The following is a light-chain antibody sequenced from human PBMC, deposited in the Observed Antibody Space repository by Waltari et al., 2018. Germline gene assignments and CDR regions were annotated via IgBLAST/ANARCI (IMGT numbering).Light chain of an antibody. CDR1: SSDIGSYNY. J-gene: IGLJ1*01. Sequence: QSALTQPASVSRSPGQTIAISCTGTSSDIGSYNYVSWYQQHPGQAPKLLIYDVNQRPSGVSHRFSGSKSGNTASLTISGLRAEDEADFYCSSYTSSSTLYVFGSGTKVTVL. CDR3: SSYTSSSTLYV. CDR2: DVN. V-gene: IGLV2-14*01.